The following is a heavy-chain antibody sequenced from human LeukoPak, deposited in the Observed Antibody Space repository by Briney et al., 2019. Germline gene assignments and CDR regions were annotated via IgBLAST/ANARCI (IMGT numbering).Heavy chain of an antibody. Sequence: GGSLRLSCAASGFTFSSYAMSWVRQAPGKGLEWVSAISGSGGSTYYADSVKGRFTISRDNSKNTLYLQMNSLRAEDTAVYYCAKDKVLRFLEWSSSSAFDYWGQGTLVTVSS. CDR3: AKDKVLRFLEWSSSSAFDY. D-gene: IGHD3-3*01. J-gene: IGHJ4*02. CDR1: GFTFSSYA. CDR2: ISGSGGST. V-gene: IGHV3-23*01.